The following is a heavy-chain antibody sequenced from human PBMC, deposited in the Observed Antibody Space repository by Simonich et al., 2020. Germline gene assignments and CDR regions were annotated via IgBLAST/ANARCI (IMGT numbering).Heavy chain of an antibody. Sequence: QVQLQESGPGLVKPSETLSLTCAVSGYSISSGYYWSWIRQPPGKGLEWIGYIYYSGSTNYNPSLKSRVTISVDTSKNQFSLKLSSVTAADTAVYYCASGFGGSGSYYLWGQGTLVTVSS. V-gene: IGHV4-61*01. CDR2: IYYSGST. D-gene: IGHD3-10*01. J-gene: IGHJ5*02. CDR3: ASGFGGSGSYYL. CDR1: GYSISSGYY.